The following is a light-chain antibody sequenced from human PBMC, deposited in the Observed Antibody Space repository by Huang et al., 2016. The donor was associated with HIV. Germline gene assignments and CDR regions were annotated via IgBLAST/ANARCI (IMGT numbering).Light chain of an antibody. V-gene: IGKV2-28*01. J-gene: IGKJ5*01. CDR2: LGS. CDR3: MQALETPIT. CDR1: QSLLHSNGYNY. Sequence: DIVMTQSPLSLPVTPGEPASISCKSSQSLLHSNGYNYLDWYLQKPGQSPQLLISLGSNRASGVPDRCSGSGSGTDFTLKISRVEAEDVGVYYCMQALETPITFGQGTRLEMK.